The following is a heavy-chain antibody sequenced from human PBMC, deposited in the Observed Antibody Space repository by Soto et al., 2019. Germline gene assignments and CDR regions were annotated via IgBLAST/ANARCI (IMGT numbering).Heavy chain of an antibody. J-gene: IGHJ4*02. V-gene: IGHV3-23*01. D-gene: IGHD5-18*01. Sequence: GGSLRLSCASSGFTFSSYAMSLVRQAPGKGLEWVSAISGSGDSTYDADSVKGRFTIPRDNSKNTLYLQMNSLRAEDTAVYYCAKGIYSYGYNSFDYWSQGTLVTVSS. CDR1: GFTFSSYA. CDR3: AKGIYSYGYNSFDY. CDR2: ISGSGDST.